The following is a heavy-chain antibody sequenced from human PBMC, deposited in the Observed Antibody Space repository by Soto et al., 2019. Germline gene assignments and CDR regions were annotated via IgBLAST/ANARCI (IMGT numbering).Heavy chain of an antibody. CDR3: ARGGDPDY. J-gene: IGHJ4*02. Sequence: EVHLVASGGGLVQPGGSLRLSCVASGFTFDYYWMHWVRQAPGEGLMWVSRLQTDGSHPDYAASEKGRFTISRDNAKNTLYLQMNNLRVEDTAVYYCARGGDPDYWGQGTLVTVSS. CDR1: GFTFDYYW. D-gene: IGHD2-21*02. V-gene: IGHV3-74*01. CDR2: LQTDGSHP.